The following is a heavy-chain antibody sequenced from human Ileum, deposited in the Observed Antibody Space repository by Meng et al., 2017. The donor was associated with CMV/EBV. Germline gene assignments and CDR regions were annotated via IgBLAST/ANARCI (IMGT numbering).Heavy chain of an antibody. CDR2: MRSDGSDI. D-gene: IGHD1-26*01. CDR3: ARSWDSHASFDY. Sequence: GGSLRLSCAASGFTFSSYAMHWVRQAPGKGLEWVAFMRSDGSDIHYVDSVKGRFIISRDNSMNTLYLQMNSVRVDDTAIYYCARSWDSHASFDYWGQGAQVTVSS. CDR1: GFTFSSYA. J-gene: IGHJ4*02. V-gene: IGHV3-30*02.